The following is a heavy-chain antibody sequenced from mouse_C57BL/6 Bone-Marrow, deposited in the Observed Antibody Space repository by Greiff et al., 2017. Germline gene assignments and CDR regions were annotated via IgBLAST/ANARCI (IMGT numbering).Heavy chain of an antibody. D-gene: IGHD1-1*01. CDR1: GYTFTSYW. J-gene: IGHJ3*01. CDR3: ARSVNYYGSKFAY. V-gene: IGHV1-50*01. Sequence: QVQLQQPGAELVKPGASVKLSCKASGYTFTSYWMQWVKQRPGQGLEWIGEIDPSDSYTNYNQKFKGKATLTVATSSSTAYMQLSSLTSEDSAVYYCARSVNYYGSKFAYWGQGTLVTVSA. CDR2: IDPSDSYT.